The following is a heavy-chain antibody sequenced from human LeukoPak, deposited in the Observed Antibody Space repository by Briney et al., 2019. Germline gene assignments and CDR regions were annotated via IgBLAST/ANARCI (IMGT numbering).Heavy chain of an antibody. CDR3: ARVDTVMAYYFDL. D-gene: IGHD5-18*01. J-gene: IGHJ4*02. Sequence: GGSLRLSCAASGFTVSTNCMTWVRQTPGKGLEWVSTIYSGGTTYYADSVMGRFTISRHNSRNTLYLQMNSLRAEDTAVYYCARVDTVMAYYFDLWGQGTLVTVSS. CDR1: GFTVSTNC. CDR2: IYSGGTT. V-gene: IGHV3-53*04.